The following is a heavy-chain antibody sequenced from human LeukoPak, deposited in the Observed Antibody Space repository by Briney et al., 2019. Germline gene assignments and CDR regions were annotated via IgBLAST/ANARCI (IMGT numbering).Heavy chain of an antibody. J-gene: IGHJ3*02. CDR3: ASLFPTDAFDI. V-gene: IGHV1-69*06. CDR1: GGTFSSYA. Sequence: GASVKVSCKASGGTFSSYAISWVRQAPGQGLEWMGGIIPIFGTANYAQKFQGRVTITADKSTSTAYMELSSLRSEDTAVYYCASLFPTDAFDIWGQGTMVTVSS. CDR2: IIPIFGTA.